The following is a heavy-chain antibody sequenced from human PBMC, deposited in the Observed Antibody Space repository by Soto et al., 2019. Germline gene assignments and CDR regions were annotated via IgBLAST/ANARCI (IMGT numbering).Heavy chain of an antibody. CDR3: ARGWGYDSTDYYYAY. CDR2: IIPIFGTA. CDR1: GGTFSRHA. Sequence: QVQLVQSGAEVRKPGSSVKVSCKASGGTFSRHAISWVRQAPGQGLEWMGGIIPIFGTANHAQNFQGRVKINADESTSTVYMELGSLRSEYTAIYYCARGWGYDSTDYYYAYWGQGTLVIVSS. J-gene: IGHJ4*02. D-gene: IGHD3-22*01. V-gene: IGHV1-69*01.